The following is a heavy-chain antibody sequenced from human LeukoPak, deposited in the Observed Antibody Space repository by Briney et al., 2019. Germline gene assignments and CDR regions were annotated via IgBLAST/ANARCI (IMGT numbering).Heavy chain of an antibody. CDR2: ISEAI. V-gene: IGHV3-48*04. Sequence: GAPRLSSIASGLFPIRDNMNRGGRAPRRRLEGVGDISEAIYYADSVQGRFTISRDNAKNSLYLQMSNLRAEDTAIYYCVREVGRPKTFYFDSWGRGTPVTVSS. CDR3: VREVGRPKTFYFDS. J-gene: IGHJ4*02. D-gene: IGHD3-16*01. CDR1: GLFPIRDN.